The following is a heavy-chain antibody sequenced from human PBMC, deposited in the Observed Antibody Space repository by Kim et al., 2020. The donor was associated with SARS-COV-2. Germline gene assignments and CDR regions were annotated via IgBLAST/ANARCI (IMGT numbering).Heavy chain of an antibody. CDR1: GFTFSSYG. Sequence: GGSLRLSCAASGFTFSSYGMHWVRQAPGKGLEWVAVIWYDGSNKYYADSVKGRFTISRDNSKNTLYLQMNSLRAEDTAVYYCARDPSNIMITFGGVMDGMDVWGQGTTVTVSS. CDR3: ARDPSNIMITFGGVMDGMDV. J-gene: IGHJ6*02. D-gene: IGHD3-16*01. V-gene: IGHV3-33*01. CDR2: IWYDGSNK.